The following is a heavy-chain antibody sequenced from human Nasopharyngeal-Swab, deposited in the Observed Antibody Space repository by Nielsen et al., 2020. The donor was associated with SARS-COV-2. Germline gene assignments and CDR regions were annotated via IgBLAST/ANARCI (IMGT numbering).Heavy chain of an antibody. CDR1: GGSISSGGYY. CDR2: IYYSGNT. CDR3: ARGNYYDSSGYSDY. D-gene: IGHD3-22*01. Sequence: SETLSLTCTVSGGSISSGGYYWSWIRQLPGKGLEWIGFIYYSGNTYYNPSLKSRVTISVDTSKNQFSLTLSSVTAADTAVYYCARGNYYDSSGYSDYWGQGTLVTVSS. V-gene: IGHV4-31*03. J-gene: IGHJ4*02.